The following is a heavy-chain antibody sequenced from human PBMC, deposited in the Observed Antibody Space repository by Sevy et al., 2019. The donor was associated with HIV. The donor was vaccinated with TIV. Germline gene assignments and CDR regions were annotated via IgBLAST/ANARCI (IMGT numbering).Heavy chain of an antibody. J-gene: IGHJ6*02. CDR1: GFTFSSYW. CDR3: ARDKIYGMDV. Sequence: GGSLRLSCAASGFTFSSYWMHWVRQAPGKGLMWVSRINGDGRSTTYADSVKGRFTISRDNAKNTLYLQMNSLRDEDTAVYFCARDKIYGMDVWGQGTTVTVSS. V-gene: IGHV3-74*01. CDR2: INGDGRST.